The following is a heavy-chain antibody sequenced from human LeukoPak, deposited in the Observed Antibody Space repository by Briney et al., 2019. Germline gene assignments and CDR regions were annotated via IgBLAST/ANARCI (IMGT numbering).Heavy chain of an antibody. V-gene: IGHV1-46*01. CDR3: ARDSLEYSSSPGPCNV. J-gene: IGHJ6*02. D-gene: IGHD6-6*01. Sequence: ASVKVSCKASGYTFTSYYRHWVRQAPGQGLEWMGIINPSGGSTTYAQKFQGRVTMTRDTSTSTVYMELSSLRSEDTAVYYCARDSLEYSSSPGPCNVWGQGTTVTVSS. CDR1: GYTFTSYY. CDR2: INPSGGST.